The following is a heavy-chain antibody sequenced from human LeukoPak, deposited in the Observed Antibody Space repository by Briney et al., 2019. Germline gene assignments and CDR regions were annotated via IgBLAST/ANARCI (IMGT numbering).Heavy chain of an antibody. V-gene: IGHV4-34*01. CDR3: GRDNYWSGIGAYYYYYMDV. CDR2: IDLGGST. J-gene: IGHJ6*03. CDR1: GGSFSGYY. Sequence: SETLSPTCAVYGGSFSGYYWTWIRQSPGKGLEWIGEIDLGGSTNYNPSLKSRVTMSLDTSKNQFSLKLSSVTAADTAVYYCGRDNYWSGIGAYYYYYMDVWGQGTMVTVSS. D-gene: IGHD3-3*01.